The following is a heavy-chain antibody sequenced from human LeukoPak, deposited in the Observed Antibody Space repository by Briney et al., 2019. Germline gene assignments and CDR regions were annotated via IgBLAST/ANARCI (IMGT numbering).Heavy chain of an antibody. Sequence: ASVKVSCKASGYTFTSYYMHWVRQAPGQGLEWMGWINPNSGGTNYAQKFQGWVTMTRDTSISTAYMELSRLRSDDTAVYYCARGSSGSSSWYRYYYGMDVWGQGTTVTVSS. CDR2: INPNSGGT. J-gene: IGHJ6*02. V-gene: IGHV1-2*04. CDR3: ARGSSGSSSWYRYYYGMDV. D-gene: IGHD6-13*01. CDR1: GYTFTSYY.